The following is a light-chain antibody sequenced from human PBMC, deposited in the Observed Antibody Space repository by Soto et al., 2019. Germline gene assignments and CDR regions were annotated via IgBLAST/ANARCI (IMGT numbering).Light chain of an antibody. CDR3: QSFDSDYHSGV. V-gene: IGLV6-57*03. Sequence: QSVSESPGKTVTISCTRSSGSIASNYVQWYQQRPGSAPTSVIYEDDQRPSGVPDRFSGSIDSSSNSASLTISGLKTEDEADYYCQSFDSDYHSGVFGPGTKLTVL. J-gene: IGLJ1*01. CDR2: EDD. CDR1: SGSIASNY.